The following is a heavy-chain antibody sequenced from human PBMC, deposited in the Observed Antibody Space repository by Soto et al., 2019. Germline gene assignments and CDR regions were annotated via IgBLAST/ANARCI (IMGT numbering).Heavy chain of an antibody. D-gene: IGHD3-16*01. CDR1: GFTFSSSA. CDR3: AKEIRPNDY. V-gene: IGHV3-23*01. J-gene: IGHJ4*02. CDR2: ISLSGGST. Sequence: GGSLRLSCEASGFTFSSSAMSWVRQAPGKGLEWVSSISLSGGSTNYADSVKGRFTISRDISKNTLYLQMNSLRVEDTAVYYCAKEIRPNDYWGQGTLVTVSS.